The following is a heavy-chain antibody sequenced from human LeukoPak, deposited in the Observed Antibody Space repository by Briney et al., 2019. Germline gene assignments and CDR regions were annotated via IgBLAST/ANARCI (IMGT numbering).Heavy chain of an antibody. CDR3: ARRPGAQPLAFFDD. J-gene: IGHJ4*02. CDR2: IYWNDDK. D-gene: IGHD3-10*01. Sequence: ESGPTLVEPTQTLTLTCTFSGFSFSTSGVGVGWIRQPPGKALEGLALIYWNDDKRYSPSLKSRLSITKDTSKNQVVLTMTNMDPVDTGTYFCARRPGAQPLAFFDDWGQGTLVTVSS. V-gene: IGHV2-5*01. CDR1: GFSFSTSGVG.